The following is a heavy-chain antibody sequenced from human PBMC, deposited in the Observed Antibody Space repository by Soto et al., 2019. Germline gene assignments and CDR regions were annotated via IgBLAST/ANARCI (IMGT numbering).Heavy chain of an antibody. CDR1: GLTFTTYW. V-gene: IGHV3-7*03. Sequence: GGSLRLSCVVSGLTFTTYWMSWVRQAPGKGLEWVANIRQDGGSQYYVDSVKGRFTISRDNAKNSVYLQMDSLRAEDTAVYYCVRGGRGSGSYMGSHWGQGVLVTVSS. CDR2: IRQDGGSQ. CDR3: VRGGRGSGSYMGSH. J-gene: IGHJ4*02. D-gene: IGHD3-10*01.